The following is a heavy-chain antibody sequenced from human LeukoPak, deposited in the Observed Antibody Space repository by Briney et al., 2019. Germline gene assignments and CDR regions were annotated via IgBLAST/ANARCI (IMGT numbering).Heavy chain of an antibody. V-gene: IGHV5-51*01. D-gene: IGHD1-26*01. Sequence: GESLKISCKGSGYSFTTYWIGWVRQMPGKGLEWMGIIYPGDPDTRYTPSFQGQVTISADKSISTAYLQWSSLKASDTAMYYCARLALVGATYFDYWGQGTLVTVSS. CDR1: GYSFTTYW. CDR3: ARLALVGATYFDY. CDR2: IYPGDPDT. J-gene: IGHJ4*02.